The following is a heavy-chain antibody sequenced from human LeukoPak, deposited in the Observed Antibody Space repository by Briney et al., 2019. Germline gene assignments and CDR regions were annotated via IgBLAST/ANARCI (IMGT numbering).Heavy chain of an antibody. D-gene: IGHD2-2*01. CDR1: GYTFTNFG. CDR3: ARDPGGYCSSTSCYLNWFDP. J-gene: IGHJ5*02. Sequence: GASVKVSCKASGYTFTNFGISWVRQAPGQRLEWMGWINAGNGNTKYSQKFQGRVTITRDTSASTAYMELSSLRSEDTAVYYCARDPGGYCSSTSCYLNWFDPWGQGTLVTVSS. CDR2: INAGNGNT. V-gene: IGHV1-3*01.